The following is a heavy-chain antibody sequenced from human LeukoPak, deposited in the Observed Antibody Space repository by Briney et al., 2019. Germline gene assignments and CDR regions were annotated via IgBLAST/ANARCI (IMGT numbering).Heavy chain of an antibody. CDR2: IYHSGST. Sequence: PSETLSLTCAVSGYSISSGYYWGWIRQPPGKGLEWIGSIYHSGSTYYNPSLKSRVTISVDTSKNQFSLKLSSVTAADTAVYYCARHCSSISCYGPTDFDYWGQGTLVTVSS. J-gene: IGHJ4*02. CDR1: GYSISSGYY. V-gene: IGHV4-38-2*01. CDR3: ARHCSSISCYGPTDFDY. D-gene: IGHD2-2*01.